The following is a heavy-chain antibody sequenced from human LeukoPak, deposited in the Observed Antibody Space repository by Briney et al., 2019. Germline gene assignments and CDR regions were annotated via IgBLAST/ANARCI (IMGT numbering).Heavy chain of an antibody. D-gene: IGHD6-13*01. Sequence: SETLSLTCTVSGGSISSYYWSWIRQHPGKGLEWIGYIYYSGSTSYNPSLKSRVTISVDTSKNQFSLKLSSVTAADTAVYYCARGTSSWYFDYWGQGTLVTVSS. CDR2: IYYSGST. V-gene: IGHV4-59*06. CDR1: GGSISSYY. J-gene: IGHJ4*02. CDR3: ARGTSSWYFDY.